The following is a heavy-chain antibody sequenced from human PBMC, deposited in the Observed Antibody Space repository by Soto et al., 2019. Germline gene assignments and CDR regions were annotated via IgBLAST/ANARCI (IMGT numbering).Heavy chain of an antibody. V-gene: IGHV3-30-3*01. D-gene: IGHD5-12*01. CDR1: GFTFSSYA. CDR3: ARVPLRGYSGYLSELCDY. CDR2: ISYDGSNK. Sequence: QVQLVESGGGVVQPGRSLRLSCAASGFTFSSYAMHWVRQAPGKGLEWVAVISYDGSNKYYADSVKGRFTISRDNSNNTLYLQMNSLRAEDTAVYYCARVPLRGYSGYLSELCDYWVQGTLVTVSS. J-gene: IGHJ4*02.